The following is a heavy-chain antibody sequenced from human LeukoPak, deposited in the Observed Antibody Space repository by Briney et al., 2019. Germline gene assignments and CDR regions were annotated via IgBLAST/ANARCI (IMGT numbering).Heavy chain of an antibody. CDR3: ARGPYCSGGSCYLDPTPNWFDP. Sequence: SETLSLTCAVYGGSFSGYYWSWIRQPPGKGLEWIGEINHSGSTNYNPSLKSRVTISVDTSKNQFSLKLSSVTAADTAVYYCARGPYCSGGSCYLDPTPNWFDPWGQGTLVTVSS. D-gene: IGHD2-15*01. CDR1: GGSFSGYY. CDR2: INHSGST. J-gene: IGHJ5*02. V-gene: IGHV4-34*01.